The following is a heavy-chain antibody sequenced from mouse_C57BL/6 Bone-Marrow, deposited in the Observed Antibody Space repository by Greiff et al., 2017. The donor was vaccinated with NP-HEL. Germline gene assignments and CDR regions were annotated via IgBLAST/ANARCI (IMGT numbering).Heavy chain of an antibody. Sequence: EVKLVESGGGLVQPGGSLKLSCAASGFTFSDYYMYWVRQTPEKRLEWVAYISNGGGSTYYPDTVKGRFTISRDNAKNTLYLQMSRLKSEDTAMYYCARHGTTVVAHFDDWGQGTTLTVSS. V-gene: IGHV5-12*01. CDR1: GFTFSDYY. D-gene: IGHD1-1*01. CDR2: ISNGGGST. J-gene: IGHJ2*01. CDR3: ARHGTTVVAHFDD.